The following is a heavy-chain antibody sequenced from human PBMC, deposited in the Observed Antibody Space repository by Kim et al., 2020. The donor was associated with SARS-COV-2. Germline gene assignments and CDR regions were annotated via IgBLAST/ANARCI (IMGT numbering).Heavy chain of an antibody. CDR3: AANYGMDV. J-gene: IGHJ6*02. V-gene: IGHV3-30*01. Sequence: SNNYKADTVKGRFTISRDNSKNTLYLQMDSLRAEDTAVYYCAANYGMDVWGQGTTVTVSS. CDR2: SNN.